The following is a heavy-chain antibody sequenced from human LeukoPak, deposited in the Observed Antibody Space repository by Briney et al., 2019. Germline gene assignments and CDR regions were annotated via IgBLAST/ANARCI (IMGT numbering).Heavy chain of an antibody. Sequence: SETLSLTCTVSGGSISSSSYYWGWIRQPPGKGLEWIGSIYYSGSTYYNPSLKSRVTISVDTSKNQFPLKLSSVTAADTAVYYCARVPQDYYDSSGFGAFDIWGQGTMVTVSS. CDR2: IYYSGST. J-gene: IGHJ3*02. CDR1: GGSISSSSYY. V-gene: IGHV4-39*06. CDR3: ARVPQDYYDSSGFGAFDI. D-gene: IGHD3-22*01.